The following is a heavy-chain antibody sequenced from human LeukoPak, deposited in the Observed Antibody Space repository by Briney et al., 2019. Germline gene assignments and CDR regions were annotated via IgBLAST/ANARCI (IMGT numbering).Heavy chain of an antibody. CDR2: ISCYNGDT. J-gene: IGHJ2*01. Sequence: GASVNVSCKASGYTFTHQGIAGIRQAPGQGLEWLGWISCYNGDTIYPQKFQGRVTLTTEKSTSTVYMELRSLTSDDTAVYYCARDPSNTSGWYQYFDAWGRGTLVSVSS. D-gene: IGHD6-19*01. CDR1: GYTFTHQG. V-gene: IGHV1-18*01. CDR3: ARDPSNTSGWYQYFDA.